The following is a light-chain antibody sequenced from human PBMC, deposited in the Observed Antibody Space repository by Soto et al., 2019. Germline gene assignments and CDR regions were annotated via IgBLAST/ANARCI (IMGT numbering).Light chain of an antibody. Sequence: DIQMTQSPSTLSVSLGDRDTLTCRASQSIGSWLAWYQQKPGKAPRLLIYGASTRTTGIPARFSGSGSGTEFTLTISSLQPEDFAAYYCQQYTSYPETFGQGTKVDIK. CDR2: GAS. V-gene: IGKV1-5*01. CDR3: QQYTSYPET. CDR1: QSIGSW. J-gene: IGKJ1*01.